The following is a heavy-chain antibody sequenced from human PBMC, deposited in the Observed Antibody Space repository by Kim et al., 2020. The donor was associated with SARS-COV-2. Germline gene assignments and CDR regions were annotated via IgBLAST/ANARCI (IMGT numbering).Heavy chain of an antibody. CDR2: ISYDGSNK. V-gene: IGHV3-30*04. CDR3: ARDIRDYYGSGSYRDFQH. D-gene: IGHD3-10*01. Sequence: GGSLRLSCAASGFTFSSYAMHWVRQAPGKGLEWVAVISYDGSNKYYADSVKGRFTISRDNSKNTLYLQMNSLRAEDTTVYYCARDIRDYYGSGSYRDFQHWGQGTLVTVSS. CDR1: GFTFSSYA. J-gene: IGHJ1*01.